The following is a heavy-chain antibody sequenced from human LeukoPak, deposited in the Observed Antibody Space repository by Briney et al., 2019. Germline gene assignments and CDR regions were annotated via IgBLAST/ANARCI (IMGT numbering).Heavy chain of an antibody. Sequence: NASETLSLTCTVSGGSFGTYYWSWIRQPPGKGLEWIGDIYYSGGTNYNPSLKSRVTISVDTSKNQFSLKLSSVTAADTAVYYCARHAVLNPIAAMGFDYWGQGTLVTVSS. J-gene: IGHJ4*02. CDR3: ARHAVLNPIAAMGFDY. V-gene: IGHV4-59*08. D-gene: IGHD6-13*01. CDR1: GGSFGTYY. CDR2: IYYSGGT.